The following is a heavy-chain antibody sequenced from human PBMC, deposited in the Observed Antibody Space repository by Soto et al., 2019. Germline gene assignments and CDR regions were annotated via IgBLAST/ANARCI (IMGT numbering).Heavy chain of an antibody. Sequence: PGGSLRLSCAASGFTFSSYWLHWVRQAPGRGLVWVSRINSDGSDTSYADFVEGRFTTSRDNAKNTLYLQMNSLRAEDTAVYYCIRDYGEVGSTNAFDIWGQGTVVTVSS. CDR1: GFTFSSYW. CDR2: INSDGSDT. V-gene: IGHV3-74*01. J-gene: IGHJ3*02. D-gene: IGHD1-26*01. CDR3: IRDYGEVGSTNAFDI.